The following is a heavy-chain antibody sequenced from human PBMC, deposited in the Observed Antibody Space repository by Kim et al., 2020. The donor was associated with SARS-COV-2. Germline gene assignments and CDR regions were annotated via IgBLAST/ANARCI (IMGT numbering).Heavy chain of an antibody. V-gene: IGHV4-59*01. D-gene: IGHD3-10*01. CDR3: ARDQFSGGFDY. J-gene: IGHJ4*02. Sequence: NSNPSLKSRVTISVDTSKNQFSLKLSSVTAADTAVYYCARDQFSGGFDYWGQGTLVTVSS.